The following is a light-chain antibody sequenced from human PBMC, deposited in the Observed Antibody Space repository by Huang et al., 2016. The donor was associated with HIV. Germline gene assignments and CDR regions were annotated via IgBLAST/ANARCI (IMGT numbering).Light chain of an antibody. Sequence: VVMTQAPLSLPVTLGQPASIFCRSSQSLLSSDGDTYLNWVQQRPGQSPRRLIYQFSIRDSGVPHRCSGSGSGTLFTLRINPVGAEDVAIYYCMQGTHWPGTFGPGTKMDI. CDR2: QFS. V-gene: IGKV2-30*01. CDR3: MQGTHWPGT. CDR1: QSLLSSDGDTY. J-gene: IGKJ1*01.